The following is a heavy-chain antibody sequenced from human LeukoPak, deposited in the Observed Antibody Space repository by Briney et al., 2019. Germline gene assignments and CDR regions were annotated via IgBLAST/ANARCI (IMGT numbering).Heavy chain of an antibody. D-gene: IGHD1-26*01. CDR2: IKGDGSDN. Sequence: AGGSLRLSCAVSGFTVSSFEMNWVRQAPGKGLEWVANIKGDGSDNHYVDSVRGRFTISRDNAKNSLYLQMNSLRAEDTAVYYCARDLGYYRADYGGQGTLVTVSS. J-gene: IGHJ4*02. V-gene: IGHV3-7*04. CDR1: GFTVSSFE. CDR3: ARDLGYYRADY.